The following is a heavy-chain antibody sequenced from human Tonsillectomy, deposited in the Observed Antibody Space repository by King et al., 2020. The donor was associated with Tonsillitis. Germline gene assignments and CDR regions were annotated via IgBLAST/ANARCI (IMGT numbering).Heavy chain of an antibody. D-gene: IGHD1-26*01. Sequence: VQLVESGGGLVQPGGSLRLSCAASGFTFDNYAMNWVRQAPGKGLEWVSTITNSGANTYYADSVKGRCTISRDNSKNTLSLQMNSLRAEDTAVYYCAKVHGTPFWGQGTLVTVSS. J-gene: IGHJ4*02. CDR1: GFTFDNYA. V-gene: IGHV3-23*04. CDR2: ITNSGANT. CDR3: AKVHGTPF.